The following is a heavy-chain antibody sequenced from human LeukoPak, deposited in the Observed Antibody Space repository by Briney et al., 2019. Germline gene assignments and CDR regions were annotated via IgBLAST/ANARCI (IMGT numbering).Heavy chain of an antibody. CDR2: IFYSGST. CDR1: RGSISSYY. J-gene: IGHJ3*02. CDR3: AKSNGYGLIDI. D-gene: IGHD3-22*01. V-gene: IGHV4-59*12. Sequence: NPSETLSLTCTVSRGSISSYYWGWVRQPPGKALEWIGNIFYSGSTYYSPSLKSRVTISLDTSRNQFSLKLNSVTAADTAVYYCAKSNGYGLIDIWGQGTMVTVSS.